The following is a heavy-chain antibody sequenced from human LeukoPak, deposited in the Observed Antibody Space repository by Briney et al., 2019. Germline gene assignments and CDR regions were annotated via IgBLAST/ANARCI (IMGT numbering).Heavy chain of an antibody. J-gene: IGHJ4*02. CDR1: GGSISSGDYY. CDR2: IYYSGST. Sequence: PSQTLPLTCTVSGGSISSGDYYWSWIRQPPGKGLEWIGYIYYSGSTYYNPSLKSRVTISVDTSKNQFSLKLSSVTAADTAVYYCAREAYYYGSGSYYNGLDYWGQGTLVTVSS. CDR3: AREAYYYGSGSYYNGLDY. V-gene: IGHV4-30-4*01. D-gene: IGHD3-10*01.